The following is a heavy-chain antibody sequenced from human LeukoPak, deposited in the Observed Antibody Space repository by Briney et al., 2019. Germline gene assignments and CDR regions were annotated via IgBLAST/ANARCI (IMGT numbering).Heavy chain of an antibody. CDR2: IYYSGRT. CDR3: ASRLRSVSHFDY. V-gene: IGHV4-39*01. J-gene: IGHJ4*02. Sequence: SETLSLTCTVSGGSISSSSYYWGWIRQPPGKGLEWIGSIYYSGRTYYNPSLKSRVTISVDTSKNQFSLKLSSVTAADTAVYYCASRLRSVSHFDYWGQGTLVTVSS. D-gene: IGHD4-17*01. CDR1: GGSISSSSYY.